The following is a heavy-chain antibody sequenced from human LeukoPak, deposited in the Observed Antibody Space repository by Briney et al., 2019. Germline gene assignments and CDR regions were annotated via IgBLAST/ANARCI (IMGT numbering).Heavy chain of an antibody. CDR2: IIPIVGTG. D-gene: IGHD5-24*01. J-gene: IGHJ3*02. CDR3: TRGMGPQLYMDASDI. Sequence: GASVKVSCKASGYTFTGYFIHWVRQAPGQGLEWMGGIIPIVGTGYYARKFQDRVTITADESTTTAYMELSSLRSEDTAMYYCTRGMGPQLYMDASDIWGQGTIVTVSS. V-gene: IGHV1-69*13. CDR1: GYTFTGYF.